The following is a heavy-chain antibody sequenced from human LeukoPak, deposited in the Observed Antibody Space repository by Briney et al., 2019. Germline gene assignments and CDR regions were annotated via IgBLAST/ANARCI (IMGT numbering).Heavy chain of an antibody. CDR3: ARNRRGYSGYDRWFDP. V-gene: IGHV4-34*01. D-gene: IGHD5-12*01. CDR1: GGSFSGYY. Sequence: SETLSLTCAVYGGSFSGYYWSWIRQPPGKGLEWIGEINHSGSTNYNPSLKSRVTISVDTSKNQFSLKLSSVTAADTAVYYCARNRRGYSGYDRWFDPWGQGTLVTVSS. J-gene: IGHJ5*02. CDR2: INHSGST.